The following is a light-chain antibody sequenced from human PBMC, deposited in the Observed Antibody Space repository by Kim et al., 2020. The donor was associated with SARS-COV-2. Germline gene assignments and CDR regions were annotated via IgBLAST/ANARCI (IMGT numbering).Light chain of an antibody. CDR2: GAS. Sequence: SPGERATLSCRASQSVTSNYLAWYQQNPGQAPRLLIYGASSRATGIPGRFSGSGSGTDFTLTISRLEPEDFVVYYCQQYGISSQYTFGQGTKLEI. CDR3: QQYGISSQYT. CDR1: QSVTSNY. V-gene: IGKV3-20*01. J-gene: IGKJ2*01.